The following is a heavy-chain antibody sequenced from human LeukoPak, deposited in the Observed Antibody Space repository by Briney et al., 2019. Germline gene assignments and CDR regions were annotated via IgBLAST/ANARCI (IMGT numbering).Heavy chain of an antibody. Sequence: ASVKVSCKASGYTFSGYGITWVRQAPGQGLEWMGWISSHNGNYAQKFQDRVIMTTDTSTSTAYMELRSLRSEDTAVYYCARDCSSTSCPFPFDLWGRGTLVTVSS. J-gene: IGHJ2*01. D-gene: IGHD2-2*01. V-gene: IGHV1-18*01. CDR1: GYTFSGYG. CDR3: ARDCSSTSCPFPFDL. CDR2: ISSHNG.